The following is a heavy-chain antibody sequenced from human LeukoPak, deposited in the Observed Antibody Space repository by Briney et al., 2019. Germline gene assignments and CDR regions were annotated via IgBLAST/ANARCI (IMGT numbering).Heavy chain of an antibody. CDR1: GYTFTSYY. V-gene: IGHV1-46*01. J-gene: IGHJ5*02. CDR3: ARGGPYCSGGNCYFAIDP. Sequence: GASVKVSCKASGYTFTSYYLGWVRQAPGQGLEWMGIVNPSGDNTGYAQKFQGRVTMTRDTSTSTLYMELSSLGYEDTAFYYCARGGPYCSGGNCYFAIDPWGQGTLVTVSS. CDR2: VNPSGDNT. D-gene: IGHD2-15*01.